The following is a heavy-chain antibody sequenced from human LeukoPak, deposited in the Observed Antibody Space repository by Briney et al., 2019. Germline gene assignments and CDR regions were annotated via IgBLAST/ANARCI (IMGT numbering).Heavy chain of an antibody. D-gene: IGHD3-16*02. CDR3: AGVSASGGLIVNFDY. J-gene: IGHJ4*02. Sequence: GGSLRLSCAASEITVSGNYMSWVRQAPGKGLEWVSIIYTIGNTYYADSVKGRFTISRDNSKNTLYLQMNSLRAEDTAVYYCAGVSASGGLIVNFDYWGQGTLVTVSS. CDR1: EITVSGNY. CDR2: IYTIGNT. V-gene: IGHV3-66*01.